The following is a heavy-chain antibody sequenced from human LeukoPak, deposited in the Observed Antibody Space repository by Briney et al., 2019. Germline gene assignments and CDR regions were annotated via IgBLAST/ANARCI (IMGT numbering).Heavy chain of an antibody. D-gene: IGHD5-18*01. CDR3: ARYSYGYNAPFDY. V-gene: IGHV1-69*04. CDR1: GGTFSSYA. CDR2: IIPILGIA. Sequence: ASVKVSCKSSGGTFSSYAISWVRQAPGQGLEWMGRIIPILGIANYAQKFQGRVTITADKSTSTAYMELSSLRSEDTAVYYCARYSYGYNAPFDYWGQGTLVTVSS. J-gene: IGHJ4*02.